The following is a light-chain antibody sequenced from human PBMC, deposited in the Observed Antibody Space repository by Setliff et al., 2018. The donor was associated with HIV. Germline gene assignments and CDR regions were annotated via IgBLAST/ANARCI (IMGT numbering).Light chain of an antibody. J-gene: IGLJ3*02. Sequence: QSVLTQPASVSGSPGQSITISCTGTSSDVGGYNLVSWYQQHPGKAPKLMIYEATKRPSGISDRFSGSKSGYTASLTISGLQAEDESDYYCSSYAGYGTWMFGGGTKVTVL. CDR1: SSDVGGYNL. CDR3: SSYAGYGTWM. CDR2: EAT. V-gene: IGLV2-23*01.